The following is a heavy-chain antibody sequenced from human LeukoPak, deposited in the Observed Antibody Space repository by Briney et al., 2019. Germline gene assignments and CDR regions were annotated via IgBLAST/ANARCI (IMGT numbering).Heavy chain of an antibody. J-gene: IGHJ4*02. D-gene: IGHD3-16*02. CDR3: ARVTWSYPSKLFDY. V-gene: IGHV4-34*01. CDR2: INHSGST. CDR1: GVSFSGYY. Sequence: PSETQSLTCAVYGVSFSGYYWSWIRQPPGKGLEWLGEINHSGSTNYNPSLKSRVTISVDTSKNQFSLKLSSVTAADTAVYYCARVTWSYPSKLFDYWGQGTLVTVSS.